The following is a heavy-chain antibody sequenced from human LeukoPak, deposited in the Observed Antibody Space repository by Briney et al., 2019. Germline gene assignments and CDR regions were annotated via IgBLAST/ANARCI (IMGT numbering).Heavy chain of an antibody. CDR1: GGSFRGYY. CDR2: IHYTGAT. D-gene: IGHD7-27*01. J-gene: IGHJ2*01. CDR3: ARGVLGPYYFDL. Sequence: SETLSLTCAVYGGSFRGYYWSWIRQPPGKGLEWIGEIHYTGATNYKPSLKSRVTVSGDPSKNQVSLRVSSVTAADTAVYYCARGVLGPYYFDLWGRGTLVTVSS. V-gene: IGHV4-34*01.